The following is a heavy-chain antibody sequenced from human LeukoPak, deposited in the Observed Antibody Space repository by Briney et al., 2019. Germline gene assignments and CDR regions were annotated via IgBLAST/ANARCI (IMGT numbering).Heavy chain of an antibody. J-gene: IGHJ6*02. D-gene: IGHD2-2*01. CDR2: IYYSGST. CDR3: ARRTTVYYYSMDV. Sequence: ASETLSLTCTVSGGSISSYYWSWIRQPPGKGLVWIGYIYYSGSTTYNPSLKSRVTISVDTSKNQFSLKLSSVTAADTAVYYCARRTTVYYYSMDVWGQGTTVTVSS. CDR1: GGSISSYY. V-gene: IGHV4-59*08.